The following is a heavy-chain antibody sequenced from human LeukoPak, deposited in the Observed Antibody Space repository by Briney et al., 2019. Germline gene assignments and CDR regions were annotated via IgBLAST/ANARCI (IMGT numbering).Heavy chain of an antibody. Sequence: GGSLRLSCSASGFTFDDYAMHWVRQAPGKGLEWVSGISWSSGDLGYADSVKGRFTISRDNAKNSLYLQINSLRGEDTAVYYCAKDIRPGGRFGYFDYWGKGTLVTVSS. J-gene: IGHJ4*02. D-gene: IGHD3-16*01. CDR3: AKDIRPGGRFGYFDY. CDR1: GFTFDDYA. V-gene: IGHV3-9*01. CDR2: ISWSSGDL.